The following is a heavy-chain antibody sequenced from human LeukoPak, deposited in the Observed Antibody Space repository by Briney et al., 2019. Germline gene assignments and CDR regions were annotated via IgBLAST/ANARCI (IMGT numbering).Heavy chain of an antibody. D-gene: IGHD3-22*01. J-gene: IGHJ4*02. CDR2: IKQDGSEK. CDR1: GFIFSTYW. CDR3: AREGYYEVDY. V-gene: IGHV3-7*01. Sequence: PGGSLRLSCAASGFIFSTYWMSWVRQAPGKGLEWVANIKQDGSEKYYVDSVKGRFTISRDNAKNSLYLQMNSLRAEDTAVYYCAREGYYEVDYWGQGTLVTVSS.